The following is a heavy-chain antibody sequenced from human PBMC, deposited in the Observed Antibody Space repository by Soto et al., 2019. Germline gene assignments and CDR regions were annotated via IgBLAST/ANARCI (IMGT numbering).Heavy chain of an antibody. D-gene: IGHD3-3*01. CDR2: SIPVLGTA. Sequence: QVQLVQSGAEVKKPGSSVKVSCKASGGTFGTYAFNWVRQAPGHGPEWMGGSIPVLGTANYAQKFQGRVTLTADISTNTAYMELYSLTSEDTAVYYCARGLSPTPSGVVIPPNEAFDHWGQGTAVTVSS. CDR1: GGTFGTYA. J-gene: IGHJ3*01. V-gene: IGHV1-69*06. CDR3: ARGLSPTPSGVVIPPNEAFDH.